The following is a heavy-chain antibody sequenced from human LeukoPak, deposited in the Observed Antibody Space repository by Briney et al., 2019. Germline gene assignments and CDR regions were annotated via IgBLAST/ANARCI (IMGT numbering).Heavy chain of an antibody. D-gene: IGHD6-19*01. CDR1: GFTFSSYA. CDR2: ISYDGSNK. CDR3: ARAWSSGWYGLDY. J-gene: IGHJ4*02. Sequence: PGVSLRLPCAASGFTFSSYAMHWAPQAPGKGLEGVAVISYDGSNKYYADAVKGRFTTSRDNSKNTLYLQMNSLRAEDAAVYYCARAWSSGWYGLDYWGQGTLVTVSS. V-gene: IGHV3-30-3*01.